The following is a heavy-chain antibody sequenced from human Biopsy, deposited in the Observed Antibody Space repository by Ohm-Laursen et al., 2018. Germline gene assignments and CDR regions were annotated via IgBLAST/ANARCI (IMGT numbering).Heavy chain of an antibody. V-gene: IGHV1-46*01. CDR1: GYSFTNYY. J-gene: IGHJ4*02. D-gene: IGHD1-20*01. CDR3: ARGPRGLVAITATAYYFDF. Sequence: EASVKVSCKASGYSFTNYYLHWVRQAPGQGLQWVGRINPNNDNTVYAQQFQGRVTMTKDTSTSTVYMDLSSLTFDDSAVYYCARGPRGLVAITATAYYFDFWGQGNLVTVSS. CDR2: INPNNDNT.